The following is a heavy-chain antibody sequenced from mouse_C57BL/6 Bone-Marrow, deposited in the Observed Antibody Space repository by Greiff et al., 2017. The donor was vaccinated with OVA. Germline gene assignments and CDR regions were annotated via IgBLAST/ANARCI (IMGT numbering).Heavy chain of an antibody. D-gene: IGHD2-4*01. V-gene: IGHV5-9-1*02. CDR2: ISSGGDYI. Sequence: EVKLMESGEGLVKPGGSLKLSCAASGFTFSSYAMSWVRQTPEKRLEWVAYISSGGDYIYYADTVKGRFTISRDNARNTLYLQMSSLKSEDTAMYYCTRDLLDYDNYYAMDDWGQGTSVTVSS. CDR3: TRDLLDYDNYYAMDD. J-gene: IGHJ4*01. CDR1: GFTFSSYA.